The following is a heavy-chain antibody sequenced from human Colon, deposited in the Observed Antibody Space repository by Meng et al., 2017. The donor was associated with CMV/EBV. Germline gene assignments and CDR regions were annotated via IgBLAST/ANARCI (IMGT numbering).Heavy chain of an antibody. Sequence: GGPLRPSCAASGFTFSSYAMHWVRQAPGKGLEWVASISYDGNKKKYADSVTGRFTISRDTPKDTLYLEVKSLKTDDTAIYYCARDKGTGAFDYWGQGTLVTVSS. D-gene: IGHD3/OR15-3a*01. J-gene: IGHJ4*02. CDR2: ISYDGNKK. CDR1: GFTFSSYA. CDR3: ARDKGTGAFDY. V-gene: IGHV3-30*04.